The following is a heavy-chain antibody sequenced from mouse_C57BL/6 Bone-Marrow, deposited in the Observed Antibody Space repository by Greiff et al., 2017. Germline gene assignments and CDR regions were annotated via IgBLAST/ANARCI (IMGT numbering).Heavy chain of an antibody. Sequence: EVHLVESGGGLVKPGGSLKLSCAASGFTFSSYAMSWVRQTPEKRLEWVATISDGGSYTYYPDNVKGRFTISRDNAKNNLYLQMSHLKSEDTAMYYCARDPDYDPSYYAMDYWGQGTSVTVSS. J-gene: IGHJ4*01. D-gene: IGHD2-4*01. CDR2: ISDGGSYT. CDR3: ARDPDYDPSYYAMDY. V-gene: IGHV5-4*01. CDR1: GFTFSSYA.